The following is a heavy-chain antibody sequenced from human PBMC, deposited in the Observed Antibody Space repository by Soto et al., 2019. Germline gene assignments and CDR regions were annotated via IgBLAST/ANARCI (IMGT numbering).Heavy chain of an antibody. V-gene: IGHV1-69*18. CDR3: ARSGAGSDH. Sequence: QVQLVQSGAEVKKPGSSVNVSCKASGGTLSTDSISWVRQAPGQGLEWMGRIIPKFGTANYAQKFQGRVTITADEFASTAYVELSSLRSEDTAVYYCARSGAGSDHWGQGTLVTVSS. CDR2: IIPKFGTA. CDR1: GGTLSTDS. D-gene: IGHD6-19*01. J-gene: IGHJ5*02.